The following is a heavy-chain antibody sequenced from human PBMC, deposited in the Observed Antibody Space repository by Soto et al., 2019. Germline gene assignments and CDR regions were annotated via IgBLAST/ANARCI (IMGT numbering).Heavy chain of an antibody. V-gene: IGHV4-39*01. J-gene: IGHJ6*03. CDR1: GGSISSSAYY. Sequence: PSETLSLTCTVSGGSISSSAYYWGWIRQPPGKGLEWIGSIYYSGSTYYNPSLKSRVTIFVDTSKNQFSLKLSSVTAADTAAYYCARHSSGSWVYYYYMDVWGKGTTVTVSS. CDR3: ARHSSGSWVYYYYMDV. CDR2: IYYSGST. D-gene: IGHD3-10*01.